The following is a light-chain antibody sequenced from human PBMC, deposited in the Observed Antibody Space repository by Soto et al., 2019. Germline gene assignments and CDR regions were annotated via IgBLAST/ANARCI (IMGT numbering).Light chain of an antibody. J-gene: IGKJ2*01. CDR3: MQSLQSHT. CDR1: QSLLQSNGYNY. Sequence: EIVMTQSPLSLPVTHGEPASISCRSSQSLLQSNGYNYLDWFLEKPGQSPQLLIYLASHRASGVPDRFSGSGSGTDFTLKISRVEAEDVGVYYCMQSLQSHTFGQGTKLEIK. V-gene: IGKV2-28*01. CDR2: LAS.